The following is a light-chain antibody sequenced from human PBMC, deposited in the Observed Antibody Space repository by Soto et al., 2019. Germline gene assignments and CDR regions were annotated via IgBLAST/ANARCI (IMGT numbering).Light chain of an antibody. CDR1: SGDVGAYNY. V-gene: IGLV2-14*01. Sequence: QSALTQPASVSGSPGQSITISCAGTSGDVGAYNYVSCLQQYPGNVPTLIIYDVSERPSVVSHRFCGYKAANTASVTISGLLNEDEADYYCGSYTTINTMIFGGGTKLTVL. CDR3: GSYTTINTMI. J-gene: IGLJ2*01. CDR2: DVS.